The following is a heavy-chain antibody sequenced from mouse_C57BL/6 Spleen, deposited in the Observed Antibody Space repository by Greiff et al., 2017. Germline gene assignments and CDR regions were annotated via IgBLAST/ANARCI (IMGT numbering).Heavy chain of an antibody. CDR3: ARGGGYYDYGDGGFAY. Sequence: VKLVESGAELVKPGASVKISCKASGYAFSSYWMNWVKQRPGKGLEWIGQIYPGDGDTNYNGKFTGKATLTADKSSSTAYMQLSSLTSEYTAVYFGARGGGYYDYGDGGFAYWGQGTLVTVSA. CDR1: GYAFSSYW. CDR2: IYPGDGDT. V-gene: IGHV1-80*01. D-gene: IGHD2-4*01. J-gene: IGHJ3*01.